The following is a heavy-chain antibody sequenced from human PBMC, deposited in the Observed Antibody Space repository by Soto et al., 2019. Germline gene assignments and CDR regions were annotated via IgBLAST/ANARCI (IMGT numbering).Heavy chain of an antibody. D-gene: IGHD6-13*01. V-gene: IGHV3-30*18. CDR1: GFTFSSYG. Sequence: QVQLVESGGGVVQPGRSLRLSCAASGFTFSSYGMHWVRQAPGKGLEWEAVISYDGSNKYYADAVKGLFTISRDNSKNTLYLQMNSLRAEDTAVYYCAKDVGIAAAGYYFDYWGQGTLVAVSS. J-gene: IGHJ4*02. CDR3: AKDVGIAAAGYYFDY. CDR2: ISYDGSNK.